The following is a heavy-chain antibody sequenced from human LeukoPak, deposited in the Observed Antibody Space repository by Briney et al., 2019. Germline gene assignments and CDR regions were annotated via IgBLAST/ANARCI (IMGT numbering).Heavy chain of an antibody. CDR1: GYTFTGYY. CDR3: ARDRGLADYYFDY. CDR2: INPNSGGT. J-gene: IGHJ4*02. V-gene: IGHV1-2*02. D-gene: IGHD3/OR15-3a*01. Sequence: ASVKVSCKASGYTFTGYYMHWVRQAPGQGLEWMGWINPNSGGTNYAQKFQGRVTMTRDTSISTAYMELSRLRPDDTAVYYCARDRGLADYYFDYWGQGTLVTVSS.